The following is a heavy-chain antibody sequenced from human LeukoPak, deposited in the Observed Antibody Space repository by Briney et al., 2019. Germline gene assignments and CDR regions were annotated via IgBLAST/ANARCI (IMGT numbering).Heavy chain of an antibody. CDR3: ARTCYYGSGSYRYYYYMDV. Sequence: GSLRLSCAASGFTFSSYGMHWVRQAPGKGLEWVAFIRYDGSNKYYADSVKGRFTISRDNSKNTLYLQMNSLRAEDTAVYYCARTCYYGSGSYRYYYYMDVWGKGTTVTISS. CDR2: IRYDGSNK. D-gene: IGHD3-10*01. CDR1: GFTFSSYG. J-gene: IGHJ6*03. V-gene: IGHV3-30*02.